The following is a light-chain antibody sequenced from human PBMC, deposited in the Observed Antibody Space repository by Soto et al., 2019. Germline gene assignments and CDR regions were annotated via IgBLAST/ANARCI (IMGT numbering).Light chain of an antibody. CDR1: SSDVGGYKY. CDR2: EVS. V-gene: IGLV2-14*01. CDR3: ASYTSSSTSVI. J-gene: IGLJ2*01. Sequence: QAVVTQPASVSGSPGQSITISCTGTSSDVGGYKYVSWYQQHPDKAPKLIIFEVSNRPSGISSRFSGYKSGNTASLTISGLQAEDEADYYCASYTSSSTSVIFGRGTKLTV.